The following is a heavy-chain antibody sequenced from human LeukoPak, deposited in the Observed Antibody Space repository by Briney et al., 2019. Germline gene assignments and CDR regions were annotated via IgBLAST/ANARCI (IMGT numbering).Heavy chain of an antibody. CDR1: GFTFSTYW. Sequence: GGSLRLSCVASGFTFSTYWITWVRQAPGKGLEWVANIKQDGSEKYYVDSVKGRFTISRDNAKNSLYLQMNSLRAEGTAVYYCARARDTMVRGVPLYYFDYWGQGTLVTVSS. CDR2: IKQDGSEK. V-gene: IGHV3-7*01. J-gene: IGHJ4*02. D-gene: IGHD3-10*01. CDR3: ARARDTMVRGVPLYYFDY.